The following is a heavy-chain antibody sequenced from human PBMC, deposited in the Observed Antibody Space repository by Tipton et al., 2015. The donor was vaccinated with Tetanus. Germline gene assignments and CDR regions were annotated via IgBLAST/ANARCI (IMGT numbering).Heavy chain of an antibody. J-gene: IGHJ6*02. CDR2: IFGTGTT. CDR1: GGSISDYY. Sequence: TLSLTCTVSGGSISDYYWTWIRQAAGKGLQWIGRIFGTGTTDSNPSLQSRVTMSIDTSKNQVSLKLTSVTAADTAFYYCARERGYYVNAMDVWGQGTTVTVSS. V-gene: IGHV4-4*07. CDR3: ARERGYYVNAMDV. D-gene: IGHD3-16*01.